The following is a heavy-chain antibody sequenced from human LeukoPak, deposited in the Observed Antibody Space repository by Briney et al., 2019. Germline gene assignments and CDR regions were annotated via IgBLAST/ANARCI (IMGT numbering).Heavy chain of an antibody. D-gene: IGHD5-18*01. CDR1: GDSITYFY. Sequence: SETLSLTCSVSGDSITYFYWSWIRQAAGKGLEWIGRVSSSGSTDYNASLKSRVTMSVDTSKNQLSLKMISVTAADTAVYYCASLWIQVEYAFDIWGRGTMVTVSS. V-gene: IGHV4-4*07. CDR2: VSSSGST. J-gene: IGHJ3*02. CDR3: ASLWIQVEYAFDI.